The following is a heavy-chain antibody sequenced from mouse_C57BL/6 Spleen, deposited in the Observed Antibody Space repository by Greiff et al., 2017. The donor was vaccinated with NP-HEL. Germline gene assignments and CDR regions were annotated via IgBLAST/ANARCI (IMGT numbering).Heavy chain of an antibody. CDR1: GFTFSSYA. J-gene: IGHJ2*01. Sequence: EVQLVESGEGLVKPGGSLKLSCAASGFTFSSYAMSWVRQTPEKRLEWVAYISSGGDYIYYADTVKGRFTISRDNARNTLYLQMSSLKSEYTAMYYCTRENGYYYFDYWGQGTTLTVSS. D-gene: IGHD2-3*01. CDR3: TRENGYYYFDY. V-gene: IGHV5-9-1*02. CDR2: ISSGGDYI.